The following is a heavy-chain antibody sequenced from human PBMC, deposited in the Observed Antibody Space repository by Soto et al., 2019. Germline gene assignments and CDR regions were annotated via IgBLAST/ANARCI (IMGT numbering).Heavy chain of an antibody. V-gene: IGHV4-59*01. J-gene: IGHJ4*02. CDR1: GGSISSYY. Sequence: SETLSLTCSVSGGSISSYYWGWIRQPPGKGLEWIGYIYYSGSTNYNPSLESRVTISVDTSKNQFSLKLSSVTAADTAVYYCARCRISTSCYYFDYWGQGTLVTVSS. CDR3: ARCRISTSCYYFDY. CDR2: IYYSGST. D-gene: IGHD2-2*01.